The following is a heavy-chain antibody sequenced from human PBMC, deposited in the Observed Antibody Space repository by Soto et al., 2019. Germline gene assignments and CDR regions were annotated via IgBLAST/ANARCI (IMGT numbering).Heavy chain of an antibody. Sequence: EVQLSESGGGLVQFGGSLRLSCAASGSSFSAYAINWVRQAPGKGLEWVSAIDRSGEIAYYADSVKGRFTISRDNAKNTLYLQMNSLRAEDTAEYYCAKGGFWVHYGMDVWGPGTTVTVSS. J-gene: IGHJ6*02. CDR2: IDRSGEIA. CDR3: AKGGFWVHYGMDV. V-gene: IGHV3-23*01. CDR1: GSSFSAYA. D-gene: IGHD3-16*01.